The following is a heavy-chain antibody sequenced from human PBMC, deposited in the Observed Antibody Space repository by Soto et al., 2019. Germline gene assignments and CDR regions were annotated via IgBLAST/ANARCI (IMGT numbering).Heavy chain of an antibody. J-gene: IGHJ1*01. CDR1: GYTFTSYD. Sequence: ASVKVSCKASGYTFTSYDINWVLQATGQGLEWMGWMKPNSGNTGYAQKFQGRLTMTRNTSISTAYLELSSLRSEDTAVYYCARAAVAAPNPGYFLHWGQGTPVTVSS. V-gene: IGHV1-8*01. CDR3: ARAAVAAPNPGYFLH. D-gene: IGHD6-19*01. CDR2: MKPNSGNT.